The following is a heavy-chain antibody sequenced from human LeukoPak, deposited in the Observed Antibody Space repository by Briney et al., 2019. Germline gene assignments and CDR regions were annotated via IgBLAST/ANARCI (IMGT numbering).Heavy chain of an antibody. V-gene: IGHV3-33*01. J-gene: IGHJ3*01. Sequence: SGGSLRLSCAASGFTFSNSGMHWARQAPGKGLEWVAVIWYDGSNEYYADAVKGRFIISRDNSKNTVHLQMNSPRVEDTSVYYCAREISMFVNAFDLWGQGTLVAVSS. CDR3: AREISMFVNAFDL. CDR2: IWYDGSNE. CDR1: GFTFSNSG. D-gene: IGHD3-10*02.